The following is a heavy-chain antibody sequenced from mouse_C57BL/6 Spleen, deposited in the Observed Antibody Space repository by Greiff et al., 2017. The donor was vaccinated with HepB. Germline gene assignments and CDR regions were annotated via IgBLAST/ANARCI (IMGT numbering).Heavy chain of an antibody. CDR2: IYWDDDK. J-gene: IGHJ3*01. CDR1: GFSLSTSGMG. CDR3: ARSNPGFAY. Sequence: QVTLKESGPGILQSSQTLSLTCSFSGFSLSTSGMGVSWIRQPSGKGLEWLAHIYWDDDKRYNPSLKSRLTISKDTSRNQVFLKITSVDTADTATYYCARSNPGFAYWGQGTLVTVSA. V-gene: IGHV8-12*01.